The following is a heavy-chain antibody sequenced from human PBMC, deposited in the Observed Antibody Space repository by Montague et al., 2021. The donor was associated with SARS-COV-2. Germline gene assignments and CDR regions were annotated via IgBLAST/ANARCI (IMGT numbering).Heavy chain of an antibody. V-gene: IGHV4-59*08. CDR1: GGSISSYY. CDR2: IYYSGST. CDR3: ARTYYDMWTGYYNRGAFDI. J-gene: IGHJ3*02. D-gene: IGHD3-9*01. Sequence: SETLSLTCTVSGGSISSYYWSWIRQPPGKGLELIGYIYYSGSTNYNPSLKSQVTISVDTAKNKYSLKLSSVTAADTAVYYCARTYYDMWTGYYNRGAFDIWGRGTMVTVSS.